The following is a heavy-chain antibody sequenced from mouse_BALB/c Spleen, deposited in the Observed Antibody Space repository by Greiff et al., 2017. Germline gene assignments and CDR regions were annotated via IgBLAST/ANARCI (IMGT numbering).Heavy chain of an antibody. V-gene: IGHV1-82*01. D-gene: IGHD2-14*01. CDR3: ARRGYRYDYFDY. CDR1: GYAFSSSW. CDR2: IYPGDGDT. J-gene: IGHJ2*01. Sequence: QVQLKQSGPELVKPGASVKISCKASGYAFSSSWMNWVKQRPGQGLEWIGRIYPGDGDTNYNGKFKGKATLTADKSSSTAYMQLSSLTSVDSAVYFCARRGYRYDYFDYWGQGTTLTVSS.